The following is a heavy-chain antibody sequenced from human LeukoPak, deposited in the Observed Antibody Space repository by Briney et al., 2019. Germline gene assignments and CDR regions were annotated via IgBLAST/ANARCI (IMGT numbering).Heavy chain of an antibody. CDR2: ISHSGST. D-gene: IGHD2-15*01. J-gene: IGHJ4*02. Sequence: PSGTLSLTCAVSGGSISSSDWWSWVRQPPGKGLEWIGEISHSGSTNYNPSLKSRVTISVEKSKNQFSLKLSSVTAADTAVYYCARNSYCSGGIRYPGYYWGQGTLVTVSS. CDR1: GGSISSSDW. CDR3: ARNSYCSGGIRYPGYY. V-gene: IGHV4-4*02.